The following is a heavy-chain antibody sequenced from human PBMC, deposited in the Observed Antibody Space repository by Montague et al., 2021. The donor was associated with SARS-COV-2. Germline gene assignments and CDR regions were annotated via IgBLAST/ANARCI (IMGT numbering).Heavy chain of an antibody. Sequence: CAISGDSVSSHRRAWGWNRQSPSNDLEWLGGTYFRSKWYSDYAPSVRGRLTVNPDASKNEFSLELNYVTPEDTAVYYCVRYSGWFYFDFWGQGTLVTVSS. J-gene: IGHJ4*02. CDR3: VRYSGWFYFDF. CDR2: TYFRSKWYS. CDR1: GDSVSSHRRA. V-gene: IGHV6-1*01. D-gene: IGHD6-19*01.